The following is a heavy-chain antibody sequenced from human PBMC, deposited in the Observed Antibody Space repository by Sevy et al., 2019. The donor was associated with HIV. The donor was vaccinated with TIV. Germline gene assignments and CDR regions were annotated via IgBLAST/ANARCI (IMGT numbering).Heavy chain of an antibody. CDR1: GGSISSSSYY. D-gene: IGHD2-15*01. V-gene: IGHV4-39*01. J-gene: IGHJ1*01. CDR2: IYYSGNT. Sequence: SETLSLTCIVSGGSISSSSYYWGWIRQPPGKGLEWIGSIYYSGNTYYNPSLKSRVTISVDTSKKQFSLKLSSVTAADTTVYYCATRLGYCSGSSCYPPEYFHHWGQGTLVTVSS. CDR3: ATRLGYCSGSSCYPPEYFHH.